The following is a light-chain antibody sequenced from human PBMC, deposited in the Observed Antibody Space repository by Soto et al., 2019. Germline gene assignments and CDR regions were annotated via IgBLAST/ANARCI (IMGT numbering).Light chain of an antibody. J-gene: IGLJ1*01. CDR2: EGL. CDR3: CSYAGNSTYV. Sequence: SVLTQPASVSGSPGQSITISCTGTSSDVGRYDLVSWYQQHPGKAPKLMIYEGLKRPSGVSSRFSGSKSGNTASLTISGLQTDDEADYSCCSYAGNSTYVFGTGTKVTVL. CDR1: SSDVGRYDL. V-gene: IGLV2-23*01.